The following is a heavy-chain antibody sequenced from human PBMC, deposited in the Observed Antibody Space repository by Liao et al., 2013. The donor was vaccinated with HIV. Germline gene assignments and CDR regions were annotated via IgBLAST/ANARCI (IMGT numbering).Heavy chain of an antibody. V-gene: IGHV4-61*02. CDR3: ARGYYDILTGYYYFDY. Sequence: QVQLQESGPGLVKPSQTLSLTCTVSGGSISSGSYYWSWIRQPAGKGLEWIGRIYTSGSTNYNPSLKSRVTISVDTSKNQFSLKLSSVTAADTAVYYCARGYYDILTGYYYFDYWGPGNPGHRSPQ. J-gene: IGHJ4*02. D-gene: IGHD3-9*01. CDR2: IYTSGST. CDR1: GGSISSGSYY.